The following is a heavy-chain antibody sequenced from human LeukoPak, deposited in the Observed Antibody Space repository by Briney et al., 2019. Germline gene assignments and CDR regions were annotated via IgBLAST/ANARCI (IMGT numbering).Heavy chain of an antibody. CDR2: IIPIFGTA. V-gene: IGHV1-69*01. J-gene: IGHJ6*02. Sequence: SVKVSCKASGGTFSSYAISWVRQAPGQGLEWMGGIIPIFGTANYAQKFQGRVTITADESPSTAYMELSSLRSEDTAVYYCAREARGMGSSTSCLDVWGQGTTVTVSS. CDR3: AREARGMGSSTSCLDV. D-gene: IGHD2-2*01. CDR1: GGTFSSYA.